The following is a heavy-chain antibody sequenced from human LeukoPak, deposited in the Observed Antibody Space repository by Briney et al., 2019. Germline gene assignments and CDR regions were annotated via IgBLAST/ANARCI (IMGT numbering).Heavy chain of an antibody. CDR1: GFTFSSYA. J-gene: IGHJ4*02. Sequence: PGGSLRLSCAASGFTFSSYAMSWVRQAPGKGLEWVAFIRYDGSNKYYADSVKGRFTISRDNSKNTLYLQMNSLRAEDTAVYYCAKGGPGSYSYYFDYWGQGTLVTVSS. V-gene: IGHV3-30*02. CDR2: IRYDGSNK. CDR3: AKGGPGSYSYYFDY. D-gene: IGHD3-10*01.